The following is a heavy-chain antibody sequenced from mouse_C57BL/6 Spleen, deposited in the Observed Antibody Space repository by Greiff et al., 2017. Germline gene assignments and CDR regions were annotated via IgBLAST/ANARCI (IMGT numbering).Heavy chain of an antibody. CDR1: GFTFSDYG. J-gene: IGHJ2*01. CDR2: ISSGSSTI. D-gene: IGHD2-1*01. CDR3: ARTGYGNYFDY. V-gene: IGHV5-17*01. Sequence: DVKLQESGGGLVKPGGSLKLSCAASGFTFSDYGMHWVRQAPEKGLEWVAYISSGSSTIYYAATVKGRFTISRENAKNTLFLQMTSLRSEDTAMYYCARTGYGNYFDYWGQGTTLTVSS.